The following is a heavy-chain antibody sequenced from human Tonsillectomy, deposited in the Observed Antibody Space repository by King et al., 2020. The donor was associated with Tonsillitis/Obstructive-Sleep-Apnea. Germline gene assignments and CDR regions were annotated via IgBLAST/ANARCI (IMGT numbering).Heavy chain of an antibody. D-gene: IGHD4-23*01. CDR2: INHSGST. CDR3: AGGVVTSEGIDY. CDR1: GGSFSGYY. V-gene: IGHV4-34*01. J-gene: IGHJ4*02. Sequence: VQLQQWGAGLLKPSETLSLTCAVYGGSFSGYYWSWICQPPGKGLEWIGEINHSGSTNYNPSLKSRVTISVDTSKNQFSLKLSSVTAADTAVYYCAGGVVTSEGIDYWGQGTLVTVSS.